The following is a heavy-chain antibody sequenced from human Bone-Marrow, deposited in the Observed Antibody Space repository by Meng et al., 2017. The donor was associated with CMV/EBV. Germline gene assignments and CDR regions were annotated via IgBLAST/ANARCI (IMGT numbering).Heavy chain of an antibody. CDR2: ISYDGSNK. Sequence: GESLKISCAASGFTFSSYAMHWVRQAPGKGLEWVAVISYDGSNKYYADSVKGRFTISRDNSKNTLYLQMNSLRAEDTAVYYCARVVGYSSSEAAGASPAETPFDYWGQGTLVTVPS. D-gene: IGHD6-6*01. CDR1: GFTFSSYA. V-gene: IGHV3-30*04. J-gene: IGHJ4*02. CDR3: ARVVGYSSSEAAGASPAETPFDY.